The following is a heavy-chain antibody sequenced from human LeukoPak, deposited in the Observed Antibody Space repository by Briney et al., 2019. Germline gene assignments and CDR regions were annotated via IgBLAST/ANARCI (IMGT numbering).Heavy chain of an antibody. J-gene: IGHJ4*02. CDR2: ISAYNGNT. Sequence: ASVKVSCKASGYTFTSYGISWVRQAPGQGLEWMGWISAYNGNTNYAQKLQGRVTMTTDTSTSTAYMELRSLRSEDTAVYYCARVYCSGGSCLKLKYYFDYWGQGTLVTVSS. CDR1: GYTFTSYG. V-gene: IGHV1-18*01. CDR3: ARVYCSGGSCLKLKYYFDY. D-gene: IGHD2-15*01.